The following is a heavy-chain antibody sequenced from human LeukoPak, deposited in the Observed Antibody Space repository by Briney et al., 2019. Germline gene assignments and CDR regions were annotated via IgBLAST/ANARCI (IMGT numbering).Heavy chain of an antibody. Sequence: PSETLSLTCTVSGASTSSDYWSWLRQPPGKGLEWIGYIHYRGSTNYNPSLKSRVTMSVDTSKNHFSLKLNSVTAADTAVYYCAREEYGTFDCRGQGTLVTVSS. J-gene: IGHJ4*02. CDR1: GASTSSDY. CDR2: IHYRGST. CDR3: AREEYGTFDC. V-gene: IGHV4-59*01. D-gene: IGHD1-1*01.